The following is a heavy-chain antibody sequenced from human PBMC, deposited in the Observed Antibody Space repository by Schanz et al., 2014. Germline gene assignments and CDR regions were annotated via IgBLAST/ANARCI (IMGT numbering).Heavy chain of an antibody. CDR3: AKALGLRPFDY. D-gene: IGHD2-21*01. J-gene: IGHJ4*02. V-gene: IGHV3-30*18. CDR1: GFTFSSYG. CDR2: ISLDGSNQ. Sequence: QVHLVESGGGVVQPGRSLRLSCAASGFTFSSYGMHWVRQAPGKGLEWVAIISLDGSNQYYADSVKGRFTISRDNSKNTLYLQMNGLRPEDTAFYYCAKALGLRPFDYWGQGTLVTVSS.